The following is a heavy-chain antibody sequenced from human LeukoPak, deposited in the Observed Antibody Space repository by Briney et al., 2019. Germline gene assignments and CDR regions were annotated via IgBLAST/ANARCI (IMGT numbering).Heavy chain of an antibody. D-gene: IGHD7-27*01. CDR2: VSSNGGST. V-gene: IGHV3-64D*06. CDR1: GFTLSSYT. J-gene: IGHJ3*02. Sequence: GGSLRLSCSASGFTLSSYTMHWVRQAPGKGLEYVSAVSSNGGSTYYADPVKGRFTISRDNSKNTLFLQMSSLRPEDTAVYYCVTALGKNAFDIWGQGTMVTVS. CDR3: VTALGKNAFDI.